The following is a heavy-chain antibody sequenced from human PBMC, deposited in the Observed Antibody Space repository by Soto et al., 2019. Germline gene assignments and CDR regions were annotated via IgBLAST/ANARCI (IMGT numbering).Heavy chain of an antibody. V-gene: IGHV6-1*01. D-gene: IGHD6-6*01. J-gene: IGHJ2*01. Sequence: SQTLSLTCAISGDSVSSNNAAWHWIRQSPSRGLEWLGRTYYRSKWYNDYAMSVKGRITINPDTSKEHFSLQLNSVTPEDTAVYYCARAELIASRLMGYLDLWGRGTLVTVSS. CDR3: ARAELIASRLMGYLDL. CDR1: GDSVSSNNAA. CDR2: TYYRSKWYN.